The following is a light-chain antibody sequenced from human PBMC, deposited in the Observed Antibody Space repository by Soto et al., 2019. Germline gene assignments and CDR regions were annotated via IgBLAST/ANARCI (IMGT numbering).Light chain of an antibody. CDR2: DAS. CDR1: QSINGR. CDR3: QPYNNYPWT. V-gene: IGKV1-5*01. J-gene: IGKJ1*01. Sequence: DIQMTQSPSTLSASVGDSVTITCRASQSINGRLAWYQQKPGKAPKLLIYDASSLEGWVPSRFSGSGSWTEFTLTISGLQPDYFATYYCQPYNNYPWTFGQGTNVEI.